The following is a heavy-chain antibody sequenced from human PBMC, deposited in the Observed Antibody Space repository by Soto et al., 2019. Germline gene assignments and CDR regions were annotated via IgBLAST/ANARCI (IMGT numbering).Heavy chain of an antibody. V-gene: IGHV1-69*01. D-gene: IGHD3-10*01. CDR1: GDTFSNFA. Sequence: QMRLVQSGAEVKKPGSSVKVSCKASGDTFSNFAFSWVRRSPGQGLEWMGGINPMFIEPYYAQKFRDRITIVADESTSTVYLELRSLRSDDTGVYFCARGPHITVWGSHAFYGMDVWGQGTTVTVTS. J-gene: IGHJ6*02. CDR3: ARGPHITVWGSHAFYGMDV. CDR2: INPMFIEP.